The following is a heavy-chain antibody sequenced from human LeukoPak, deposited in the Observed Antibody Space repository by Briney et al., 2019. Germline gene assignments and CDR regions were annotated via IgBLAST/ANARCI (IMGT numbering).Heavy chain of an antibody. D-gene: IGHD3-22*01. V-gene: IGHV4-34*01. J-gene: IGHJ4*02. Sequence: SETLSLTCAVYGGSFSGYYWSWIRQPPGKGLEWIGEINHSGSTNYNPSLKSRVTISVDTSKNQFSLKLSSVTAADTAVYYCARRESSGYYKFSYYFDYWGQGTLVTVSS. CDR1: GGSFSGYY. CDR3: ARRESSGYYKFSYYFDY. CDR2: INHSGST.